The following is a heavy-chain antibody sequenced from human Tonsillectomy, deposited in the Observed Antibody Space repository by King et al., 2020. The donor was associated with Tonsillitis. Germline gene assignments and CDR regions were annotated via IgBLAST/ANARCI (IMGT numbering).Heavy chain of an antibody. CDR2: IKSKTDGGTT. CDR3: TTTRYYTYYDYVWGKDYYDGMDV. Sequence: VQLVESGGGLVKPGGSLRLSCAASGFTFSNAWMSWVRQAPGKGLEWVGRIKSKTDGGTTDYAAPVKGRFTISRDDSKNTLYLQMNSLKTEDTAVYYCTTTRYYTYYDYVWGKDYYDGMDVWGQGTTVTVSS. D-gene: IGHD3-16*01. CDR1: GFTFSNAW. V-gene: IGHV3-15*01. J-gene: IGHJ6*02.